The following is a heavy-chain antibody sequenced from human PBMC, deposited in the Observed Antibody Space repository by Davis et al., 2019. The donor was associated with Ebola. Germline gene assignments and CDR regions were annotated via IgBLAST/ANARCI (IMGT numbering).Heavy chain of an antibody. CDR1: GYTFTSYA. D-gene: IGHD5-24*01. Sequence: ASVKVSCKASGYTFTSYAMHWVRQAPGQRLEWMGWINAGNGNTKYSQKFQGRVTITRDTSASTAYMELSSLRSEDTAVYYCTREVDGYNWNYFDYWGQGTLVTVSS. CDR3: TREVDGYNWNYFDY. J-gene: IGHJ4*02. V-gene: IGHV1-3*01. CDR2: INAGNGNT.